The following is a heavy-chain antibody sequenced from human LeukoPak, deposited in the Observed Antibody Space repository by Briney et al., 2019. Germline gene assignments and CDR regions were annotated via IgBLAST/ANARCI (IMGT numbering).Heavy chain of an antibody. Sequence: GASVKVSCKASGYTFTGYYMHWVRQAPGQGLEWMGWINPNSGGTNYAQKFQGRVTMTRDTSISTAYMGLSRLRSDDTAVYYCARAVGSLGYCSGGSCPSGYWGQGTLVTVSS. V-gene: IGHV1-2*02. J-gene: IGHJ4*02. CDR1: GYTFTGYY. D-gene: IGHD2-15*01. CDR3: ARAVGSLGYCSGGSCPSGY. CDR2: INPNSGGT.